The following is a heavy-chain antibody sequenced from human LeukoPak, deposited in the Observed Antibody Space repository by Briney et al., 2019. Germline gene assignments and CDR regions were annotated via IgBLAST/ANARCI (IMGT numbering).Heavy chain of an antibody. V-gene: IGHV3-23*01. CDR1: GFTFSSYA. J-gene: IGHJ4*02. Sequence: PGGSLRLSXAASGFTFSSYAMSWVRQAPGKGVEWVSAISGSGGSTYYADSVKGRFTISRDNSKNTLYLQMNSLRAEDTAVYYCARGGYSYGYGGSYQVDYWGQGTLVTVSS. CDR2: ISGSGGST. D-gene: IGHD5-18*01. CDR3: ARGGYSYGYGGSYQVDY.